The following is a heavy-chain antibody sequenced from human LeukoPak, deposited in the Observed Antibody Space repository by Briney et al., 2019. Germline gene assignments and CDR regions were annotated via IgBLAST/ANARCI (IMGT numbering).Heavy chain of an antibody. D-gene: IGHD3-3*01. CDR3: ARGRVGDDFWSGYPNWFDP. Sequence: GGSLRLSCAASGFTVSSNYMSWVRQAPGKGLQWVSVIYSGGSTYYADSVKGRFTIFRDNSKNTLYLQVNSLRAEDTAVYYCARGRVGDDFWSGYPNWFDPWGQGTLVTVSS. J-gene: IGHJ5*02. CDR1: GFTVSSNY. CDR2: IYSGGST. V-gene: IGHV3-53*01.